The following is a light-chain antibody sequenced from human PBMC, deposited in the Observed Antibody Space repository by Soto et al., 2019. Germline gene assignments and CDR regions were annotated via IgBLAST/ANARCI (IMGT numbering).Light chain of an antibody. CDR3: QQLNTYPYT. V-gene: IGKV1-9*01. CDR1: QGISSY. J-gene: IGKJ2*01. Sequence: DIQLTQSPSFLSASVGDRVTITCRASQGISSYLAWYQQKPGKAPNLLIYAASTLQSGVPSRFSGSGSGTEFPLTISGLQPEDVASYYCQQLNTYPYTFGQGTKLEIK. CDR2: AAS.